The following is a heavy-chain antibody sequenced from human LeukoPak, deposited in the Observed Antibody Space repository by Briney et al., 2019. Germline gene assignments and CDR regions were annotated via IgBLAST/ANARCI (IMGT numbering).Heavy chain of an antibody. CDR1: GFTFNTYA. V-gene: IGHV3-23*01. CDR2: IRSDGGVT. D-gene: IGHD6-6*01. J-gene: IGHJ5*02. Sequence: PGGSLRLSCAASGFTFNTYAMTWVRQAPGKGLEWVASIRSDGGVTYYADSVKGRFTVSRDNSKNTLYLQMNSLRAEDTAVYYCAKDYYSSSSGWFDPWGQGTLVTVSS. CDR3: AKDYYSSSSGWFDP.